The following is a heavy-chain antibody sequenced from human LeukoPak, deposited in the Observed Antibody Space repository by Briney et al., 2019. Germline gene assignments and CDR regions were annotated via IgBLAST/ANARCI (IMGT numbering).Heavy chain of an antibody. J-gene: IGHJ1*01. CDR1: DGSISSYY. CDR3: ARGNYCTNGVCYGPDYFQH. V-gene: IGHV4-59*08. Sequence: SETLSLTCTVSDGSISSYYWSWIRQPPGKGLEWIGYIYYSGSTNYNPSLKSRVTISVDTSKNQFSLKLSSVTAADTAVYYCARGNYCTNGVCYGPDYFQHWGQGTLVTVSS. D-gene: IGHD2-8*01. CDR2: IYYSGST.